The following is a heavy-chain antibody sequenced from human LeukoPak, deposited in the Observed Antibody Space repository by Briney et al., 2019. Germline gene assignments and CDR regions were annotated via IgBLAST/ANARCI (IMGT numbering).Heavy chain of an antibody. CDR1: GLTFSSYG. D-gene: IGHD1-26*01. CDR3: AKGLRKLIVGSTEYYFDY. V-gene: IGHV3-30*02. Sequence: GGSLRLSCGAPGLTFSSYGMHWVRQAPGKGLEWVAFIRNDGRNKYYADSVKGRFTISRDNSKNTLYLQMNSLRAEDTAVYYCAKGLRKLIVGSTEYYFDYWGQGTLVTVSS. J-gene: IGHJ4*02. CDR2: IRNDGRNK.